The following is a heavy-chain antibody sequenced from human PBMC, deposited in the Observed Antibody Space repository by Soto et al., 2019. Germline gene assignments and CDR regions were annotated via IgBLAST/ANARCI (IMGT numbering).Heavy chain of an antibody. J-gene: IGHJ5*02. V-gene: IGHV5-51*01. CDR2: IYPGKSKT. CDR3: ARGFTGSAGRFDP. D-gene: IGHD2-8*02. CDR1: GYKFATYW. Sequence: GESLKISCEGSGYKFATYWIAWVRQMPGRGLEWMGIIYPGKSKTIYSPSLQGLVTISADTSLNTAYLQWDSLRASDTAIYYCARGFTGSAGRFDPWGQGTVVTVPS.